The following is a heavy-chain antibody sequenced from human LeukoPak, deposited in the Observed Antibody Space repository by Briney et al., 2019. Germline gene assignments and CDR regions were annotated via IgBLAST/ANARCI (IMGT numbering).Heavy chain of an antibody. J-gene: IGHJ5*02. CDR3: ARGHRMTTVTTSWFDP. Sequence: SETLSLTCTVSGGSISSYYWSWIRQPAGKGLEWIGRIYTSGSTNYNPSLKSRVTMSVDTSKSQFSLKLSSVTAADTAVYYCARGHRMTTVTTSWFDPWGQGTLVTVSS. V-gene: IGHV4-4*07. CDR1: GGSISSYY. CDR2: IYTSGST. D-gene: IGHD4-17*01.